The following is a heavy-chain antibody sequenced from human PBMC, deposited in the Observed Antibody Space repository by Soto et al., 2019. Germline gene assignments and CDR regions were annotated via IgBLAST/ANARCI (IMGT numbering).Heavy chain of an antibody. CDR1: GFTFSNAW. CDR3: TTDYGDNGLLFLAFEI. D-gene: IGHD4-17*01. Sequence: PGGSLRLSCAAPGFTFSNAWVNWVRQASGEGVEWGGRIKNKTDGGTTEYAAPVKGRFTISRDDSKNTLYLQKNSLKTEDTAVFFCTTDYGDNGLLFLAFEIWGQGKMVTVS. J-gene: IGHJ3*02. CDR2: IKNKTDGGTT. V-gene: IGHV3-15*07.